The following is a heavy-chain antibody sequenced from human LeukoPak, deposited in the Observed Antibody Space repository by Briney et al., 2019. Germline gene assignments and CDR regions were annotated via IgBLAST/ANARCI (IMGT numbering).Heavy chain of an antibody. CDR3: ARVYYYGSGFESYYFDY. Sequence: ASVKVSCKASGYTFTSYDINWVRQATGQGLEWMGWMNPNSGNTGYAQKFQGRVTMTRNTSISTAYMELSSLRSEDTAVYYCARVYYYGSGFESYYFDYWGQGTLVTVS. CDR2: MNPNSGNT. D-gene: IGHD3-10*01. CDR1: GYTFTSYD. J-gene: IGHJ4*02. V-gene: IGHV1-8*01.